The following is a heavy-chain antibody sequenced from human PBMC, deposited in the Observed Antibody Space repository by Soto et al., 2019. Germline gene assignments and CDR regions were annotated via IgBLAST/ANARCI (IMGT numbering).Heavy chain of an antibody. CDR3: AREESSGGYWGPRAY. V-gene: IGHV1-69*01. Sequence: QMQLVQSGTEVKKPGSSVRVSCKASGGTFSGNAITWVRQAPGQGLEWMGGIIPVFHRPKYAQKFQDRLTITADASTTTAYMELSSLRPEDTAIYNCAREESSGGYWGPRAYWGQGTLVAVSS. CDR1: GGTFSGNA. J-gene: IGHJ1*01. D-gene: IGHD1-26*01. CDR2: IIPVFHRP.